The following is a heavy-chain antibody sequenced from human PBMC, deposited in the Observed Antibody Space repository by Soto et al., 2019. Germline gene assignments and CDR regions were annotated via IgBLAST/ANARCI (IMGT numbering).Heavy chain of an antibody. J-gene: IGHJ4*02. D-gene: IGHD3-10*01. Sequence: SETLSLTCAVSGDSITSDKWWSWIRQPPGKGLQWIGEIYHSGSTNYNPSLKSRVTISVDTSKNQFSLKLSSVTAADTAVYYCARAGRWLPAFNFDYWGQGTLVTAPQ. V-gene: IGHV4-4*02. CDR1: GDSITSDKW. CDR2: IYHSGST. CDR3: ARAGRWLPAFNFDY.